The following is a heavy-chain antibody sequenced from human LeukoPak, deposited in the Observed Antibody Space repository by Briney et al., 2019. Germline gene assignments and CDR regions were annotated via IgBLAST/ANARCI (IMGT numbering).Heavy chain of an antibody. J-gene: IGHJ4*02. CDR3: ARVPYGYDSGGLSDGFDY. D-gene: IGHD3-22*01. V-gene: IGHV4-34*01. CDR2: INHSGST. Sequence: SETLSLTCAVYGGSFSGYYWSWIRQPPGKGLEWIGEINHSGSTNYNPSLKSRVTISVDTSKNQFSLKLSSVTAADTAVYYCARVPYGYDSGGLSDGFDYWGQGTLVTVSS. CDR1: GGSFSGYY.